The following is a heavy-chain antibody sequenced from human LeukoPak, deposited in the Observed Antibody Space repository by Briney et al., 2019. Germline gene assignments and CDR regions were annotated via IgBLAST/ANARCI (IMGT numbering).Heavy chain of an antibody. CDR2: INPNSGGT. CDR3: ATGSKRPGYCSGGSCQRMVYYYYMDV. J-gene: IGHJ6*03. V-gene: IGHV1-2*06. CDR1: GYTFTGYY. Sequence: ASVKVSCKASGYTFTGYYMHWVRQAPGQGLEWMGRINPNSGGTNYAQKFQGRVTMTRDTSTDTAYMELSSLRSEDTAVYYCATGSKRPGYCSGGSCQRMVYYYYMDVWGKGTTVTVSS. D-gene: IGHD2-15*01.